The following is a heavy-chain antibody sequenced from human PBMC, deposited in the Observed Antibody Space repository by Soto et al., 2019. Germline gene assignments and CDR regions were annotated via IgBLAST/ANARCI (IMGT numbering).Heavy chain of an antibody. CDR1: GFPFTTYT. CDR2: LNSDGTTT. J-gene: IGHJ4*02. Sequence: GGSLGLSCAASGFPFTTYTMNWVRTAPGRGLVWVSRLNSDGTTTNYADSVKGRFTISRDNAKNTLYLQMNSLRVEDTAVYYCARGANDYTIPRGHDYWGQGTLVTVSS. CDR3: ARGANDYTIPRGHDY. V-gene: IGHV3-74*01. D-gene: IGHD4-4*01.